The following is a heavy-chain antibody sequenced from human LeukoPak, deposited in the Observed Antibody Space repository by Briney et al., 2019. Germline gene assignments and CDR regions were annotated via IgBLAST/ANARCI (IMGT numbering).Heavy chain of an antibody. V-gene: IGHV3-30*02. D-gene: IGHD2-21*01. J-gene: IGHJ5*02. Sequence: GGSLRLSCAASGFTFSGYGMHWVRQAPGKGLEWVAFIRYDESNKYYADSVKGRFTISRDNSKNTLYLQMNSLTAEDTAVHYCVRAYHPGGWFDPWGQGTLVTVSS. CDR1: GFTFSGYG. CDR3: VRAYHPGGWFDP. CDR2: IRYDESNK.